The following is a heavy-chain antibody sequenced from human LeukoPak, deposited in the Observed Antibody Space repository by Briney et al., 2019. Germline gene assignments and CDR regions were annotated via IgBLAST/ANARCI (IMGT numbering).Heavy chain of an antibody. CDR3: ARAMYYYDSSGYGFDY. D-gene: IGHD3-22*01. CDR1: GYSISSGYY. J-gene: IGHJ4*02. CDR2: IYHSGST. Sequence: SETLSLTCTVSGYSISSGYYWGWIRQPPGKGLEWIRSIYHSGSTYYNPSLKSRVTISVDASKNQFSLKLSSVTAADTAVYYCARAMYYYDSSGYGFDYWGQGTLVTVSS. V-gene: IGHV4-38-2*02.